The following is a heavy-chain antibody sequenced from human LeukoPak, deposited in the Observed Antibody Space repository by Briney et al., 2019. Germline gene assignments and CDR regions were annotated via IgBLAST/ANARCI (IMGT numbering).Heavy chain of an antibody. CDR2: ISYDGTYK. V-gene: IGHV3-30*03. Sequence: QTGRSLRLSCAASGFTFSSYGMHWVRQAPGKGLEGVAVISYDGTYKYYADSVKGRFTISRDNSKNTLYLQMNSLRAEDTAVYYCARTGSSGWYRAEYFQHWGQGTLVTVSS. CDR3: ARTGSSGWYRAEYFQH. D-gene: IGHD6-19*01. CDR1: GFTFSSYG. J-gene: IGHJ1*01.